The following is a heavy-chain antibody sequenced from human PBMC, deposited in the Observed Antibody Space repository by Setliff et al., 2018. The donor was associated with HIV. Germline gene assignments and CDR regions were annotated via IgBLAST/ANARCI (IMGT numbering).Heavy chain of an antibody. CDR1: GGSISNYY. CDR2: IYSSGTT. J-gene: IGHJ4*02. Sequence: PSETLSLTCTVSGGSISNYYWSWIRQHPGKGLQWIGYIYSSGTTDYNPSLKSRFTMSVDTSNSHFSRKLSSATAADTAVYYCARHDYTDPFDYWGQGPRSPSPQ. D-gene: IGHD4-4*01. CDR3: ARHDYTDPFDY. V-gene: IGHV4-4*08.